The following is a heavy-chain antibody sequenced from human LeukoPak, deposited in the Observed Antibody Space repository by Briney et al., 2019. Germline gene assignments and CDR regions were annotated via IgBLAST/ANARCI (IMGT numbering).Heavy chain of an antibody. J-gene: IGHJ4*02. D-gene: IGHD1-1*01. CDR2: ISNSGDAT. Sequence: GGSLRLSCAGSGFIFSNYAMSWVRQAPGQWLEWVSTISNSGDATFYADAVKGRFTISRDNSKNTLYLQMYSLRAEDTAIYYCAKAPPYTKYFDYWGQGTLLTVSS. CDR1: GFIFSNYA. V-gene: IGHV3-23*01. CDR3: AKAPPYTKYFDY.